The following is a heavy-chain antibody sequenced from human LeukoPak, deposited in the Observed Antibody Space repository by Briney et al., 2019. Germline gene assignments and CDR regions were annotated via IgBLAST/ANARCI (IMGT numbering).Heavy chain of an antibody. J-gene: IGHJ5*02. CDR2: XXXIFGIA. CDR1: GGTFSSYA. V-gene: IGHV1-69*17. D-gene: IGHD3-22*01. CDR3: ASQFRYYDSSGYINWFDP. Sequence: SVKVSCKASGGTFSSYAISWVRQAPGQGLXXXXXXXXIFGIANYAQKFQGRVTITADKSTSTAYMELSSLRSEDTAVYYCASQFRYYDSSGYINWFDPWGQGTLVTVSS.